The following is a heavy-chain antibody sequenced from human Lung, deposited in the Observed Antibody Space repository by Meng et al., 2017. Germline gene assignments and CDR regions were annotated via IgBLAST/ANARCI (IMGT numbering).Heavy chain of an antibody. V-gene: IGHV4-34*01. CDR3: ARGPTTMAHDFDY. J-gene: IGHJ4*02. Sequence: QGQLQQWGAGLLKPSEPLSSPCVVSGGSFSDYYWSWIRQPPGKGLEWIGEINHSGSTNYNPSLESRATISVDTSQNNLSLKLSSVTAADSAVYYCARGPTTMAHDFDYWGQGTLVTVSS. D-gene: IGHD4-11*01. CDR2: INHSGST. CDR1: GGSFSDYY.